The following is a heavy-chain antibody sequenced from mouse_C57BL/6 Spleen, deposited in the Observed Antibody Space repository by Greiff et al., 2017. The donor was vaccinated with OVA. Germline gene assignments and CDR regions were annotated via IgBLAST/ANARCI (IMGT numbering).Heavy chain of an antibody. CDR2: IYYSGTI. CDR3: ARRLLLGYFDV. Sequence: EVKLMESGPGLVKPSQTVFLTCTVTGISITTGNYRWSWIRQFPGNKLEWIGYIYYSGTITYNPSLTSRTTITRDTPKNQFFLEMNSLTAEDTATYYCARRLLLGYFDVWGTGTTVTVSS. D-gene: IGHD2-3*01. V-gene: IGHV3-5*01. CDR1: GISITTGNYR. J-gene: IGHJ1*03.